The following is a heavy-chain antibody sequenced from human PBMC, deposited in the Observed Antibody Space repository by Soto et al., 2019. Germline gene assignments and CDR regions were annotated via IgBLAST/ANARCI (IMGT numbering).Heavy chain of an antibody. D-gene: IGHD3-3*01. J-gene: IGHJ6*02. CDR3: ARGGHYILRFLEWSPSGYYYYYGMDV. V-gene: IGHV4-34*01. Sequence: ETLSLTCAVYGGSFSGYYWSWIRQPPGKGLEWIGEINHSGSTNYNPSLKSRVTISVDTSKNQFSLKLSSVTAADTAVYYCARGGHYILRFLEWSPSGYYYYYGMDVWGQGTTVTVSS. CDR1: GGSFSGYY. CDR2: INHSGST.